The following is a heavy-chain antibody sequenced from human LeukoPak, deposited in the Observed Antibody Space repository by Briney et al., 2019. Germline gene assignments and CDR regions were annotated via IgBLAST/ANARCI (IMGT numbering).Heavy chain of an antibody. V-gene: IGHV3-9*03. J-gene: IGHJ4*02. CDR2: ISWNSGSI. CDR1: GFTFDNYA. Sequence: GGSLRLSCAASGFTFDNYAMHWVRQAPGKGLEWVSGISWNSGSIDYADSVKGRFTISRENAKNSLYLQMNSLRAEDMALYYCAKSGSYSSPYYFDYWGQGTLVTVSS. D-gene: IGHD3-10*01. CDR3: AKSGSYSSPYYFDY.